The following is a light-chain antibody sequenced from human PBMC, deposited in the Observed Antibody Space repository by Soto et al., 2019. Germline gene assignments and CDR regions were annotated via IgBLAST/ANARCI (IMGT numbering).Light chain of an antibody. J-gene: IGLJ1*01. CDR3: AAWDDSLSGHL. CDR1: GSNIGSNY. Sequence: QSVLTQPPSASGTPGQKVSISCSGSGSNIGSNYVYWYQQLPGTAPKLLIYKNNQRPSGVPDRFSGPKSDTSASLAISGLRSEDEADYYCAAWDDSLSGHLFGTGTKLTVL. V-gene: IGLV1-47*01. CDR2: KNN.